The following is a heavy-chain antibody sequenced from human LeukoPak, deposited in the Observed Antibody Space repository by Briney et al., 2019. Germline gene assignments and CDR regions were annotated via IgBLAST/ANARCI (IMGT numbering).Heavy chain of an antibody. CDR2: IKQDGSQR. CDR1: GFTFSDYW. D-gene: IGHD6-13*01. J-gene: IGHJ4*02. CDR3: ARDSAGNDY. V-gene: IGHV3-7*01. Sequence: GGSLRLSCTASGFTFSDYWMTWVRQAPGKGPEWVANIKQDGSQRYYVDSVRGRFTISRDNAKDSLFLQMNGLRAEDTAVYYCARDSAGNDYWGQGTLVTVSS.